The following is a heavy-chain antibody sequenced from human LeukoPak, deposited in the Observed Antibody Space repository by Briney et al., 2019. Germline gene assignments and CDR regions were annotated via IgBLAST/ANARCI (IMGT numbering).Heavy chain of an antibody. Sequence: SETLSLTCTVSGGSISSYYWSWIRQPAGKGLEWIGRIFTSGSTNYNPSLKSRVTMSVDTSKNQFSLKLSSVTAADTAVYYCARLDSVAGYYYYGMDVWGQGTTVTVSS. J-gene: IGHJ6*02. V-gene: IGHV4-4*07. CDR3: ARLDSVAGYYYYGMDV. D-gene: IGHD3-22*01. CDR1: GGSISSYY. CDR2: IFTSGST.